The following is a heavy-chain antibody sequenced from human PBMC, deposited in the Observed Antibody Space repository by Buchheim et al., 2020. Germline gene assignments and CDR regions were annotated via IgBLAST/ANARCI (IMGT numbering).Heavy chain of an antibody. J-gene: IGHJ4*02. CDR1: GGSISSASYY. Sequence: QLQLQESGPGLVKPSETLSLTCTVSGGSISSASYYWGWIRQPPGKGLEWIGNIYHSGSTYYNPSLKSRVTISVDTSKSQVSLMLSFVTAADTAVYYCARVWSGIYFDYWGQGTL. CDR2: IYHSGST. V-gene: IGHV4-39*01. CDR3: ARVWSGIYFDY. D-gene: IGHD3-3*01.